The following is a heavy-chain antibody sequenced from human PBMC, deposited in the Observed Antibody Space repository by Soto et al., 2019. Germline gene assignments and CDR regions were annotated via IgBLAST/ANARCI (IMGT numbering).Heavy chain of an antibody. CDR2: FIAMLGTP. Sequence: SVKVSCKASGGTFGSHCIAWVRQAPGQGLEWRGGFIAMLGTPTYAKKVQGGATISADESLTSSYLELRSLRSEDTGVYFCARGALANFDYWGQGTVVTVSS. J-gene: IGHJ4*02. V-gene: IGHV1-69*13. CDR3: ARGALANFDY. CDR1: GGTFGSHC. D-gene: IGHD3-16*01.